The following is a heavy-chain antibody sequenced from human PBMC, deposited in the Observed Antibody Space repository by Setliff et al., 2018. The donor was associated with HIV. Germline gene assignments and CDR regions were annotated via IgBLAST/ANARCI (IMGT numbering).Heavy chain of an antibody. D-gene: IGHD3-22*01. V-gene: IGHV4-4*08. CDR2: IYTSGST. CDR3: AREGDYNFDNTGYLRGGYYYYCMDV. CDR1: GDSISTDY. J-gene: IGHJ6*03. Sequence: SETLSLTCTVSGDSISTDYWTWIRQPPGKGLEWIGRIYTSGSTDYNPSLKSPVTISVDTSKNQFSLKLSSVTAADTAVYYCAREGDYNFDNTGYLRGGYYYYCMDVWGKGTTVTVSS.